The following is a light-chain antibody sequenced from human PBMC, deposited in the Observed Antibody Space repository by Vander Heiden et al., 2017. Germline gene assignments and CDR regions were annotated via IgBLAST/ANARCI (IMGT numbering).Light chain of an antibody. Sequence: DIVMTQSPASLGASLGERVTITCKSSQSVIYHSKNYNRLAGYQQRLGQTPKLLFYWASTREAGVPDRCSGSGSGTDFTLTISRLQPEDVAVYYRQQYYSTPPTFGGGTRLDIK. CDR3: QQYYSTPPT. CDR1: QSVIYHSKNYNR. V-gene: IGKV4-1*01. J-gene: IGKJ4*01. CDR2: WAS.